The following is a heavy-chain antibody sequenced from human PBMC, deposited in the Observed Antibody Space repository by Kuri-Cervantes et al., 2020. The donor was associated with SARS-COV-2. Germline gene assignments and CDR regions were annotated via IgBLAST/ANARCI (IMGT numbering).Heavy chain of an antibody. CDR3: AKGSASWASYIDN. J-gene: IGHJ4*02. Sequence: GESLKISCVPSGFTFSGYDMHWVRQAPGKGLEWVAFIRYDGSDKYYADSVKGRFTISGDSSKNTLYLQMNSLRAEDTAVYYCAKGSASWASYIDNWGQGTLVTVSS. CDR1: GFTFSGYD. D-gene: IGHD2-2*01. CDR2: IRYDGSDK. V-gene: IGHV3-30*02.